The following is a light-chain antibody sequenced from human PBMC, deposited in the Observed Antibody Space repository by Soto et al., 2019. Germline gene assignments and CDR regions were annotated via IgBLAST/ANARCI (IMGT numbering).Light chain of an antibody. CDR1: QDISNY. J-gene: IGKJ4*01. CDR2: DAS. Sequence: DIQMTQSPSSLSASVGDRVTITRQASQDISNYLNWYQQKPGKAPKLLIYDASNLETGVPSRFSGSGSGTDFTFTISSLQPEDIATYYCQQYDNLLLLTFGGGTKVEIK. CDR3: QQYDNLLLLT. V-gene: IGKV1-33*01.